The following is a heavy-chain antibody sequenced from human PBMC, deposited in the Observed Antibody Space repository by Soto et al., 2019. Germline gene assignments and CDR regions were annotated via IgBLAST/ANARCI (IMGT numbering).Heavy chain of an antibody. D-gene: IGHD3-9*01. V-gene: IGHV4-39*01. J-gene: IGHJ6*03. CDR3: ARNIIRYFDWSDPYYMAV. CDR1: GGSISSSSYY. Sequence: SETLSLTCTVSGGSISSSSYYWGWIRQPPGKGLEWIGSIYYSGSTYYNPSLKSRVTISVDTSKNQFSLKLSSVTAADTAVYYCARNIIRYFDWSDPYYMAVWGKGPTVTVSS. CDR2: IYYSGST.